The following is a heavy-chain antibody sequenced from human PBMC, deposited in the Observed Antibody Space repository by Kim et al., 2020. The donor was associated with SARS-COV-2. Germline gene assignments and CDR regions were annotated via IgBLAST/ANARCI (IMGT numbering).Heavy chain of an antibody. V-gene: IGHV4-34*01. Sequence: SETLSLTCAVYGGSFSGYYWSWIRQPPGKGLEWIGEINHSGSTNYNPSLKSRVTISVDTSKNQFSLKLSSVTAADTAVYYCARGANVWYGSGSYYNVLQPPPLDYWGQGTLVTVSS. D-gene: IGHD3-10*01. J-gene: IGHJ4*02. CDR3: ARGANVWYGSGSYYNVLQPPPLDY. CDR2: INHSGST. CDR1: GGSFSGYY.